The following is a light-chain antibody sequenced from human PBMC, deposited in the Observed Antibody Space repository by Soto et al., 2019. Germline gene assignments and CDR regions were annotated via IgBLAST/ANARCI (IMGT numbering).Light chain of an antibody. CDR2: EGT. V-gene: IGLV2-23*01. CDR3: CSYAGSSTYV. CDR1: SSDVGSYNL. J-gene: IGLJ1*01. Sequence: QSARTQPASVSGSPGQSITRSCTGTSSDVGSYNLVSWYQQHPGKAPKLMIYEGTKRPSGVSNRFSGSKSGNTASLTISGLQAEDEADYYCCSYAGSSTYVFGTATKLTVL.